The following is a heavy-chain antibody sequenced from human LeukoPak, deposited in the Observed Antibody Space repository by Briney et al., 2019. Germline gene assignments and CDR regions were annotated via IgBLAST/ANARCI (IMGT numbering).Heavy chain of an antibody. CDR2: INPNSGVT. CDR1: GYRFTGCY. J-gene: IGHJ4*02. Sequence: ASVKVSCKASGYRFTGCYMHWVRQAPGQGLEWMGWINPNSGVTNYAQNFQGRVSTTRDTSISTAYMELSRLRSDDTAVHYCARQQEVSGYFDYWGQGTLVTVSS. D-gene: IGHD3-16*02. CDR3: ARQQEVSGYFDY. V-gene: IGHV1-2*02.